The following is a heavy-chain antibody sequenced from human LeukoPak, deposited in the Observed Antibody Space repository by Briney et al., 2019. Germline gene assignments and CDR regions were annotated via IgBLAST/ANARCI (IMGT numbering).Heavy chain of an antibody. J-gene: IGHJ4*02. Sequence: GGSLRLSCAASGFTFSSYWMSWVRQAPGKGLEWVTNIKEGEEYYVDSVKGRFTISRDNSKNTLYLQMNSLRVEDTAVYYCAKDRLVPGSVLDYWGQGTLVTVSS. V-gene: IGHV3-7*01. CDR2: IKEGEE. CDR1: GFTFSSYW. D-gene: IGHD6-19*01. CDR3: AKDRLVPGSVLDY.